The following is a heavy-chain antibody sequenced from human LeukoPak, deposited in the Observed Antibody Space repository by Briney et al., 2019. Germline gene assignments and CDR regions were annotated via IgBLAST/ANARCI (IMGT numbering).Heavy chain of an antibody. Sequence: SGTLSLTCAVYGGSFSGYYWSWIRQPPGKGLEWIGEINHSGSTNYNPSLKSRVAISLDTSKNQFSLKLSSVTAADTAVYYCARGRQLLWFGTQGNYYYYMDVWGKGTTVTVSS. D-gene: IGHD3-10*01. CDR2: INHSGST. CDR1: GGSFSGYY. V-gene: IGHV4-34*01. J-gene: IGHJ6*03. CDR3: ARGRQLLWFGTQGNYYYYMDV.